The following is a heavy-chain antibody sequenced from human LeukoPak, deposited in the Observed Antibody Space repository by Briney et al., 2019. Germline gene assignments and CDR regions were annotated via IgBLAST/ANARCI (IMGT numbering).Heavy chain of an antibody. CDR1: GGSISSHY. V-gene: IGHV4-59*11. CDR3: ARVSTYCGGDGEHLDY. D-gene: IGHD2-21*02. Sequence: SETLSLTCTVPGGSISSHYWRWIRQAPGKGLEWIGYIYYSGSTNYTPSLKSRVTISVDTSKNQFSLKLSSVTAADTAVYYFARVSTYCGGDGEHLDYWGQGTLVNVSS. J-gene: IGHJ4*02. CDR2: IYYSGST.